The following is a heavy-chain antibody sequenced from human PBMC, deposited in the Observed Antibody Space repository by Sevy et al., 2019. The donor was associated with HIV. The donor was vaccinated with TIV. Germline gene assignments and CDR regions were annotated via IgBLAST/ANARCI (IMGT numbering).Heavy chain of an antibody. J-gene: IGHJ6*02. Sequence: ASVKVSCKASGYTFTSYDINWVRQATGQGLEWMGWMNPNSGNTGYAQKFQGRVTMTRNTSISTAYMELSSLRSEDTAVYYCARESWVVVVAASDYYCYGMDVWGQGTTVTVSS. CDR2: MNPNSGNT. D-gene: IGHD2-15*01. V-gene: IGHV1-8*01. CDR3: ARESWVVVVAASDYYCYGMDV. CDR1: GYTFTSYD.